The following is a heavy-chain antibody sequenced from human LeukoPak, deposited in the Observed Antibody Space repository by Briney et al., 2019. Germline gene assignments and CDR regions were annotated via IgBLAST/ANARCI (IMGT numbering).Heavy chain of an antibody. CDR2: ISGGGGST. D-gene: IGHD2-2*01. V-gene: IGHV3-23*01. J-gene: IGHJ4*02. CDR1: GFTFSSYA. Sequence: GGSLRLSCAASGFTFSSYAMTWVRQTPGKGLEWVSAISGGGGSTYYADSVKGRFTISRDNSKNTLYLQVNSLRAGDTAVYYCARSPAGYCTSTSCPMGYWGQGTLVTVSS. CDR3: ARSPAGYCTSTSCPMGY.